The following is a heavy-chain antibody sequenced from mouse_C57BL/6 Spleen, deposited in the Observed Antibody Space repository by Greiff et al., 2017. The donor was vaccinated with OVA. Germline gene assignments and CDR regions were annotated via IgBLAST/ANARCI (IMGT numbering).Heavy chain of an antibody. CDR3: ARHETGYDGFAY. V-gene: IGHV1-62-2*01. CDR1: GYTFTEYT. J-gene: IGHJ3*01. CDR2: FYPGSGSI. Sequence: QVQLQQSGAELVKPGASVKLSCKASGYTFTEYTIHWVKQRSGQGLEWIGWFYPGSGSIKYNEKFKDKATLPADKSSSTAYMELSRLTSEDSAVDFCARHETGYDGFAYWGQGTLVTVSA. D-gene: IGHD2-2*01.